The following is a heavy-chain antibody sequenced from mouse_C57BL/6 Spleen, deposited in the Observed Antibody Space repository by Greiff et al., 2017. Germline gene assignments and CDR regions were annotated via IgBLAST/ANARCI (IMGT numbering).Heavy chain of an antibody. D-gene: IGHD4-1*01. CDR2: FYPGDGDT. J-gene: IGHJ1*03. V-gene: IGHV1-80*01. CDR3: ASSWEGYFDV. Sequence: QVQLQQSGAELVKPGASVKISCKASGYAFSSYWMKWVKQRPGKGLEWIGQFYPGDGDTNYNGKFKGKATLTADKSSSTAYMQLSSLTSEDSAVYCCASSWEGYFDVWGTGTTVTVSS. CDR1: GYAFSSYW.